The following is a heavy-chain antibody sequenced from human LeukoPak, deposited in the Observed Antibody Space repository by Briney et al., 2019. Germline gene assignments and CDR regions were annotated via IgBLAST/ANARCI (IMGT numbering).Heavy chain of an antibody. CDR2: INGGGGST. Sequence: HPGGSLRLSCAASGFTFSTYAMNWVRQAPGKGLEWVSGINGGGGSTYYADSVKGRFTISRDNSKNTLYLQMSSLRAEGTAVYYCAKVSGYTSGWYVDFDCWGQGSLVTVSP. CDR3: AKVSGYTSGWYVDFDC. J-gene: IGHJ4*02. V-gene: IGHV3-23*01. D-gene: IGHD6-19*01. CDR1: GFTFSTYA.